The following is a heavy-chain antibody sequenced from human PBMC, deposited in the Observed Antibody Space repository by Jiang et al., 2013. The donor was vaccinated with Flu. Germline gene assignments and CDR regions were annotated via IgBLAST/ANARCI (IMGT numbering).Heavy chain of an antibody. CDR1: GDSVSGHNVG. D-gene: IGHD6-19*01. Sequence: SQTLSLTCAISGDSVSGHNVGWHWLRQSPSRGLEWLGRTYYRSQWFTDYPVSVQSRITINPDTSKNQFSLQLNSVTPEDTAVYYCARAMTVSGTYDYWGQGTLVSVSS. CDR2: TYYRSQWFT. V-gene: IGHV6-1*01. CDR3: ARAMTVSGTYDY. J-gene: IGHJ4*02.